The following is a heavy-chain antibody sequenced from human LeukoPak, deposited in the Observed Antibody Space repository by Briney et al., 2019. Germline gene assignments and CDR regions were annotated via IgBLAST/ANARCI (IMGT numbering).Heavy chain of an antibody. D-gene: IGHD6-19*01. J-gene: IGHJ6*01. Sequence: ASVMVSCKASGGTFSSYAFSWVRQAPGQGLEWMGRIIPIRGITNYAQKFQGRVTITADTSTSTAYMELSSLRSDDTAVYYCARGGQQWLSTNYYLYGMDVGRQATTVTVSS. CDR3: ARGGQQWLSTNYYLYGMDV. V-gene: IGHV1-69*04. CDR1: GGTFSSYA. CDR2: IIPIRGIT.